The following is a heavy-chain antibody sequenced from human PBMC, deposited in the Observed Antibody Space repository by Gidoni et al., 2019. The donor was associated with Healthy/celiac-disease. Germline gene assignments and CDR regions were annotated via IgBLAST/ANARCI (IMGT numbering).Heavy chain of an antibody. J-gene: IGHJ4*02. CDR1: GYTLPELS. D-gene: IGHD2-8*01. Sequence: QVQLVQSGAEVKKPGASVKVYCKVSGYTLPELSMHWVRPATGKGLEWLGGFDPEDGEAIYAQKFQGRVTMTEDTSTDTAYMELSSLRSEDTAVYYCATFLWCRDGFRFFDYWGQGTLVTVSS. CDR3: ATFLWCRDGFRFFDY. CDR2: FDPEDGEA. V-gene: IGHV1-24*01.